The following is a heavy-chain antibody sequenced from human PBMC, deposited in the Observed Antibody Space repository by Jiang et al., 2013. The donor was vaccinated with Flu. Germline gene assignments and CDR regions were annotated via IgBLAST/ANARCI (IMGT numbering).Heavy chain of an antibody. Sequence: QLLESGGGLVKPGGSLRLSCAASGFTFSSYSMNWVRQAPGKGLEWVSSISSSSSYIYYADSVKGRFTISRDNAKNSLYLQMNSLRAEDTAVYYCAREVEMATIFDYWGQGTLVTVSS. J-gene: IGHJ4*02. D-gene: IGHD5-24*01. CDR2: ISSSSSYI. CDR3: AREVEMATIFDY. V-gene: IGHV3-21*01. CDR1: GFTFSSYS.